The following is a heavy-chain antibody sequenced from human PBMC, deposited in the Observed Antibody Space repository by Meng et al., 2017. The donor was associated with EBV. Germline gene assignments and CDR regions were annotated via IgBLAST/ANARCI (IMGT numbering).Heavy chain of an antibody. V-gene: IGHV1-69*01. CDR3: ARDPSSSSPYFDY. J-gene: IGHJ4*02. Sequence: GQLVQSGGGVKKPGSSVKVSCKASGGTLSSYAISWVRQAPGQGLEWMGGIIPIFGTANYAQKFQGRVTITADESTSTAYMELSSLRSEDTAVYYCARDPSSSSPYFDYWGQGTLVTVSS. D-gene: IGHD6-6*01. CDR2: IIPIFGTA. CDR1: GGTLSSYA.